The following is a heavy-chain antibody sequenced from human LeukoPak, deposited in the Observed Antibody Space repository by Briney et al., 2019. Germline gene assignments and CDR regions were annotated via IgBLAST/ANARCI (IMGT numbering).Heavy chain of an antibody. Sequence: SGGSLRLSCVASGFTFDDYAMHWVRQAPGKGLEWVSGISWNSGTKGYADSVKGRFTISRDDDKNSLYLQMNSLRPEDTALYYCAKVRRNYYCSGSIVDYWGQGTLVTVSS. CDR3: AKVRRNYYCSGSIVDY. CDR2: ISWNSGTK. J-gene: IGHJ4*02. V-gene: IGHV3-9*01. CDR1: GFTFDDYA. D-gene: IGHD3-10*01.